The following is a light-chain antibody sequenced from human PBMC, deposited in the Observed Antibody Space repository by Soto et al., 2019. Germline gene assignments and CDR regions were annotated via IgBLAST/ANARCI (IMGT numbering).Light chain of an antibody. CDR1: NSNLGAGYD. Sequence: QSVLTQPPSVSGAPGQRVTISCTGNNSNLGAGYDVHWYQQLPGAAPKLVIFGNRNRPSGVPERFSGSKSGTSASLAITGLQAEDEADYYCNSYTNTAARVFGTGTKVTVL. J-gene: IGLJ1*01. V-gene: IGLV1-40*01. CDR2: GNR. CDR3: NSYTNTAARV.